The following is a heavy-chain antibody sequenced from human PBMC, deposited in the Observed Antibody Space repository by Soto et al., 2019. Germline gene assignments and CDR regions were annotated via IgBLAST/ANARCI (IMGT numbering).Heavy chain of an antibody. V-gene: IGHV3-23*01. CDR3: AKNPLWFGEFFPFDY. J-gene: IGHJ4*02. Sequence: VQLLESGGGLVQPGGSLRLSCAASGFTFSSYAMSWVRQAPGKGLEWVSAISGSGGSTYYADSVKGRFTISRDNSKNTLYLQMNRLRAEDTGVYYCAKNPLWFGEFFPFDYWGQGTLVTVSS. CDR2: ISGSGGST. CDR1: GFTFSSYA. D-gene: IGHD3-10*01.